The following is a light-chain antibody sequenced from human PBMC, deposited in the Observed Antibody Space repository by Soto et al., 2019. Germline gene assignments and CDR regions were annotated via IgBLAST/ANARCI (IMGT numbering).Light chain of an antibody. CDR2: GAS. Sequence: EIVLTQSPGTLSLSPGERATLSYRASQSVSSSYLAWYQQKPGQAPRLLVYGASSRATGIPDRFSGSGSGTDLTLTISRVEPEDFAVYYCQHYGSSPFTFGPGTRVDIK. CDR1: QSVSSSY. CDR3: QHYGSSPFT. V-gene: IGKV3-20*01. J-gene: IGKJ3*01.